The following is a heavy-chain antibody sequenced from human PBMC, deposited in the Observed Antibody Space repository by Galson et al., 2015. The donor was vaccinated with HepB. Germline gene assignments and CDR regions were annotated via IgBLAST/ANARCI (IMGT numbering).Heavy chain of an antibody. V-gene: IGHV3-30*04. CDR2: ISYDGSDN. D-gene: IGHD3-10*01. J-gene: IGHJ4*02. CDR1: GFSFSSYD. CDR3: ARDKVIQGVVISGDDF. Sequence: SLRLSCAASGFSFSSYDMHWVRQAPGEGLEWVALISYDGSDNYYADSVKGRFTISRDNSKNTLYLQMNSLRPEDTAVYYCARDKVIQGVVISGDDFWGQGTLVTVSS.